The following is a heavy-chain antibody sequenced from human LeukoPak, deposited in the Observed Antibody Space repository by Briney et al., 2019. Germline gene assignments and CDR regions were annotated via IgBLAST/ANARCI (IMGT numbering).Heavy chain of an antibody. V-gene: IGHV4-34*01. CDR2: INHSGST. D-gene: IGHD6-13*01. Sequence: PSETLSLTCAVYGGSFSGYYWSWIRQPPGKGLEWIGEINHSGSTNYNPSLKSRVTISVDTSKSQFSLKLSSVTAADTAVYYCARGQYSSSWKKYFQHWGQGTLVTVSS. J-gene: IGHJ1*01. CDR3: ARGQYSSSWKKYFQH. CDR1: GGSFSGYY.